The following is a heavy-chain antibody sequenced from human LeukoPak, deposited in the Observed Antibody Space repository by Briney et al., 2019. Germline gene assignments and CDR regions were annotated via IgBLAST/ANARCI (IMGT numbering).Heavy chain of an antibody. CDR2: IYYSGST. Sequence: SETLSLTCTVSGGSIRSHYWSWIRQPPGKGLEWVGYIYYSGSTNYNPSLKSRVTISVDTSKNEFSLKLSSVTAADTAVYYCARDRGDYDSSGYYGYFDYWGQGALVTVSS. V-gene: IGHV4-59*11. J-gene: IGHJ4*02. CDR1: GGSIRSHY. D-gene: IGHD3-22*01. CDR3: ARDRGDYDSSGYYGYFDY.